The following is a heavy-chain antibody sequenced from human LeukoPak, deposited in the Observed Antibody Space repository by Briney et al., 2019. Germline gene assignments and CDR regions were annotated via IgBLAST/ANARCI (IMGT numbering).Heavy chain of an antibody. Sequence: ASVKVSCKASGYTFTSNYIHWVRQAPGQGLEWMGMIYPRDGSTSYAQKFQGRVTVTRDTSTSTVHMELSGLRSEDTAVYYCAVSYSSSWTGEYYFDYWGQGTLVTVSS. CDR1: GYTFTSNY. CDR2: IYPRDGST. D-gene: IGHD6-13*01. J-gene: IGHJ4*02. V-gene: IGHV1-46*01. CDR3: AVSYSSSWTGEYYFDY.